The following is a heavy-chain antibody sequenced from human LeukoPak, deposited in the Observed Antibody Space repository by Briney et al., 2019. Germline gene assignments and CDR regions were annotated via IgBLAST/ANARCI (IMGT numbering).Heavy chain of an antibody. D-gene: IGHD6-25*01. Sequence: GGSLRLSCAASGFTVSSNYMSWVRQAPGKGLEWVSVIYSGGSTYYADSVKGRFTISRDNSKNTLYLQMNSLRAEDTAVYYCARGAAPKYYYYYYYMDVWGKGTTVTISS. J-gene: IGHJ6*03. CDR1: GFTVSSNY. V-gene: IGHV3-53*01. CDR3: ARGAAPKYYYYYYYMDV. CDR2: IYSGGST.